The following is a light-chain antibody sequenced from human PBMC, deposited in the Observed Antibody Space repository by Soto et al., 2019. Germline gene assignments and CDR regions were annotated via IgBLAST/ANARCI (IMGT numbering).Light chain of an antibody. V-gene: IGKV3-20*01. CDR1: QSVSSSY. J-gene: IGKJ2*01. Sequence: EIVLTQSPGTLSLSPGERATLSCRASQSVSSSYLAWYQQKPGQAPRLLIYGASSRATGIPDNFSGSGSGTDFTLTISRLEPEDFAVYYCQQYGSSPRLYTFGQGTKLEIK. CDR3: QQYGSSPRLYT. CDR2: GAS.